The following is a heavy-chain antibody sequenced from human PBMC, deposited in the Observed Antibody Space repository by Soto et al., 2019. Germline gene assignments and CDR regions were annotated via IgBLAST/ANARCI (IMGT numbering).Heavy chain of an antibody. J-gene: IGHJ6*01. D-gene: IGHD3-16*02. Sequence: PSETLSLTCTVSGGSISSGGYYWSWIRQHPGKGLEWIGYIYYSGSTYYNPSLKSRVTISVDTSKNQFSLKLSSVTAADTAVYYCARDRCVWGSYRPVYYYYGMDVWGQGSTVTVSS. CDR1: GGSISSGGYY. CDR2: IYYSGST. CDR3: ARDRCVWGSYRPVYYYYGMDV. V-gene: IGHV4-31*03.